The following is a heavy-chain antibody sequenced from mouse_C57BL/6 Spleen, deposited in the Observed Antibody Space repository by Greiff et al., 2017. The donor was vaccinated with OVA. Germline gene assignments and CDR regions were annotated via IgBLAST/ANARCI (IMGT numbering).Heavy chain of an antibody. J-gene: IGHJ3*01. CDR3: ARSYSKETWFAY. Sequence: QVQLKESGPELVKPGASVKISCKASGYAFSSSWMNWVKQRPGKGLEWIGRIYPGDGDTNYNGKFKGKATLTADKSSSTAYMQLSSLTSEDSAVYFCARSYSKETWFAYWGQGTLVTVSA. V-gene: IGHV1-82*01. CDR1: GYAFSSSW. CDR2: IYPGDGDT. D-gene: IGHD2-5*01.